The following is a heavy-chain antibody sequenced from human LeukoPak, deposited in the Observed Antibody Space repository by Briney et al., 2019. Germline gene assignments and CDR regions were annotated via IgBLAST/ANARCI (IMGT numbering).Heavy chain of an antibody. CDR1: GFTFSSYE. D-gene: IGHD6-13*01. CDR2: ISSSGSTI. J-gene: IGHJ6*02. CDR3: ARGAYTAAGSHPSYYYYYGMDV. Sequence: GGSLRPSCAASGFTFSSYEMNWVRQAPGKGLEWVSYISSSGSTIYYADSVKGRFTISRDNAKNSLYLQMNSLRAEDTAVYYCARGAYTAAGSHPSYYYYYGMDVWGQGTTVTVSS. V-gene: IGHV3-48*03.